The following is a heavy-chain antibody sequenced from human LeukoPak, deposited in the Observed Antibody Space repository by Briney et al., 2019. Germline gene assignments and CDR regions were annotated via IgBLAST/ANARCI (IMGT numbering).Heavy chain of an antibody. CDR1: GGSFSGYY. J-gene: IGHJ6*03. Sequence: PSETLSLTCAVYGGSFSGYYWSWIRQPPGKGLEWIGYIHYSGSTNYKSSLKSRVTISVDTSKNQFSLKLSSVTAADTAVYYCARTTEGGYTYDYFYYYYMDVWGKGTTVTISS. CDR3: ARTTEGGYTYDYFYYYYMDV. CDR2: IHYSGST. V-gene: IGHV4-59*01. D-gene: IGHD5-18*01.